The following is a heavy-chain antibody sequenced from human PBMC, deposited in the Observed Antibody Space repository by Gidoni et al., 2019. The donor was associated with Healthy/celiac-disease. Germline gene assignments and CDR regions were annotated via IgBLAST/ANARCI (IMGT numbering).Heavy chain of an antibody. J-gene: IGHJ4*02. CDR3: ARVGHPSGSYFPGFDY. Sequence: QVQLVESGGGVVQPGRSLRLSCAASGFTFSRYGMHWVRQDPGKGLEWVAVIWYDGSNKYYADSVKGRFTISRDNSKNTLYLQMNSLRAEDTAVYYCARVGHPSGSYFPGFDYWGQGTLVTVSS. V-gene: IGHV3-33*01. CDR1: GFTFSRYG. CDR2: IWYDGSNK. D-gene: IGHD1-26*01.